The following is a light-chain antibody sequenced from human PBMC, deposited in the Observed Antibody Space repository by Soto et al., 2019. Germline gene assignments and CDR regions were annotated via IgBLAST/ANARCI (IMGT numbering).Light chain of an antibody. CDR2: GAS. J-gene: IGKJ3*01. V-gene: IGKV3-15*01. CDR3: QQYNNWPPFT. CDR1: ESVSSN. Sequence: ETVMTQSPATLSVSPGERATLSCRASESVSSNLAWYQQQPGQAPRLLIYGASTRATGIPARFSGSGSGTEFTLTISSLQSEGFAVYYCQQYNNWPPFTFGPGTKVEIK.